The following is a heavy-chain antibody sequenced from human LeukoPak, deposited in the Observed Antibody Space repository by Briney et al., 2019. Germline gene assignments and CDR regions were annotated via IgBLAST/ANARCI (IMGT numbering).Heavy chain of an antibody. V-gene: IGHV3-74*01. J-gene: IGHJ4*02. D-gene: IGHD4-17*01. CDR3: ARSHDYGDYSFDY. Sequence: PGGSLRLSCAASGFTFSSYWMHWVRQAPGKGLVWVSRINSDGSSTSYADSVKGRSTISRDNAKNALYLQMNSLRAEDTAVYYCARSHDYGDYSFDYWGQGTLVTVSS. CDR1: GFTFSSYW. CDR2: INSDGSST.